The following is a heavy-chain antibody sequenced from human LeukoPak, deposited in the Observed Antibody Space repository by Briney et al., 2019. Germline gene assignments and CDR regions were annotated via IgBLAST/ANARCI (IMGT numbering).Heavy chain of an antibody. J-gene: IGHJ3*02. CDR1: GFTFRNFW. CDR2: INSDGSNT. D-gene: IGHD3-22*01. V-gene: IGHV3-74*01. CDR3: AAYYYDSSAADTFDI. Sequence: GGSLRLSCAASGFTFRNFWRHWGRQAPGKGLVWVSRINSDGSNTNYADSVKGRFTSSRDTAKNTLYLQMNSLRAEDTAVYYCAAYYYDSSAADTFDIWGQGTMVTVSS.